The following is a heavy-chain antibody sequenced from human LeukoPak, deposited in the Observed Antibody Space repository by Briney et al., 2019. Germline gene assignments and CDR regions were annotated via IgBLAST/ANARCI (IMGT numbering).Heavy chain of an antibody. CDR3: ARDGLRYCSSTSCYQYWFDP. J-gene: IGHJ5*02. Sequence: SETLSLTCTVSGGSITSYYWSWIRQPAGKGLEWIGRIYTSGSSNYNPSLKSRVTMSLDTSKNQFSLRLNSVTAADTAVYYCARDGLRYCSSTSCYQYWFDPWGQGTLVTVSS. D-gene: IGHD2-2*01. V-gene: IGHV4-4*07. CDR1: GGSITSYY. CDR2: IYTSGSS.